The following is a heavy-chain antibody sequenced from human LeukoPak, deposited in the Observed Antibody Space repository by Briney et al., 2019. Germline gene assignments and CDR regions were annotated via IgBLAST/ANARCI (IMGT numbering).Heavy chain of an antibody. V-gene: IGHV4-31*03. CDR1: GGSISSGVYY. CDR3: ARVIVVVPIGVYHYYAMDV. D-gene: IGHD2-2*01. Sequence: PSETLSLTCTVSGGSISSGVYYWSWIRQHPGKGLEWIWYIYYSGSTYYNPSIQSRVTISVATSKNQFSLNLNSVTAADTAVYYCARVIVVVPIGVYHYYAMDVWGQGTTVTVSS. J-gene: IGHJ6*02. CDR2: IYYSGST.